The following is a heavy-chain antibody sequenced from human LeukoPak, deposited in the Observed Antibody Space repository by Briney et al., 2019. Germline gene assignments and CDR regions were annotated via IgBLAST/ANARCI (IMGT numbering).Heavy chain of an antibody. D-gene: IGHD3-22*01. CDR1: GLIFSSYD. Sequence: PGGSLRLSCAASGLIFSSYDMNWVRQAPGKGLEWVANIKQDGSEKYYVDSVKGRFTISRDNAKNSLYLQMNSLRAEDTAVYYCARDRYYYDSSGYLDYWGQGTLVTVSS. CDR3: ARDRYYYDSSGYLDY. J-gene: IGHJ4*02. V-gene: IGHV3-7*01. CDR2: IKQDGSEK.